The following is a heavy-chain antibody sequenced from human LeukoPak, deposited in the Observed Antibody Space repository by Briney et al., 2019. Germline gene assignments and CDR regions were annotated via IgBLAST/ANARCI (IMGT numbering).Heavy chain of an antibody. CDR2: IYPGDSDT. CDR1: GYSFTSYR. Sequence: GGSLKISCKGSGYSFTSYRIGWVRQMPGKGLEWMGIIYPGDSDTRYSPSFQGQVTISADKSNSTAYLQWSSLKASDTAMYYCARRIVVVVAATDWFDPWGQGTLVTVSS. J-gene: IGHJ5*02. CDR3: ARRIVVVVAATDWFDP. V-gene: IGHV5-51*01. D-gene: IGHD2-15*01.